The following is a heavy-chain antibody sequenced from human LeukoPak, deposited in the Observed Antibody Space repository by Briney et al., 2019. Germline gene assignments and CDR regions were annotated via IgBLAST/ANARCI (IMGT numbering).Heavy chain of an antibody. V-gene: IGHV4-59*08. Sequence: PSETLALTCTVSGGSSSSSSWNWIRQPPGKGLEWIGYIYYSGSTKYNPSLESRVTISVDTSKNQISLNMRSVTAADTAIYYCARRQQTGGDNGLHNWFDPWGQGILVTVSS. CDR1: GGSSSSSS. D-gene: IGHD5-24*01. CDR2: IYYSGST. CDR3: ARRQQTGGDNGLHNWFDP. J-gene: IGHJ5*02.